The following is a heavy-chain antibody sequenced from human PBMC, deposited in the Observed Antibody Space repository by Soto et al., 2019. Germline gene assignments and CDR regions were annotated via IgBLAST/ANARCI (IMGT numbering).Heavy chain of an antibody. J-gene: IGHJ3*02. CDR2: INSDGSST. D-gene: IGHD3-3*01. Sequence: GGSLRLSCAASGFTFSSYWMHWVRQAPGKGLVWVSRINSDGSSTSYADSVKGRFTISRDNAKNTLYLQMNSLRAEDTAVYYFAREGFLGWLFEVFAIWGQGTMVTVSS. CDR3: AREGFLGWLFEVFAI. CDR1: GFTFSSYW. V-gene: IGHV3-74*01.